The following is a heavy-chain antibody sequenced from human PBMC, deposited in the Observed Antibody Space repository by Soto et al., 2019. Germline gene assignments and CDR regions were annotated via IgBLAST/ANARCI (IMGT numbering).Heavy chain of an antibody. CDR2: MYYSGNT. CDR1: GGSISNYY. CDR3: ARGWRTSPNWFDS. D-gene: IGHD2-2*01. Sequence: SETLSLTCSVSGGSISNYYWSWIRQPPGKGLEWIGYMYYSGNTNYNPSLKSRITISVDTSKNQFSLKLSSVTAADTAVYYCARGWRTSPNWFDSWGQGTLVTVSS. V-gene: IGHV4-59*01. J-gene: IGHJ5*01.